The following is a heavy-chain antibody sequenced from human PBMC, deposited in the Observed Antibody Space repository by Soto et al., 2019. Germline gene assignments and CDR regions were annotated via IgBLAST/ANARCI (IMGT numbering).Heavy chain of an antibody. CDR3: AREPQYYYGSGSYDAFDI. CDR1: GFTFSSYG. D-gene: IGHD3-10*01. J-gene: IGHJ3*02. V-gene: IGHV3-33*01. Sequence: PGGSLRLSCAASGFTFSSYGMHWVRQAPGKGLEWVAVIWYDGSNKYYADSVKGRFTISRDNSKNTLYLQMNSLRAEDTAVYYCAREPQYYYGSGSYDAFDIWGQGTMVTV. CDR2: IWYDGSNK.